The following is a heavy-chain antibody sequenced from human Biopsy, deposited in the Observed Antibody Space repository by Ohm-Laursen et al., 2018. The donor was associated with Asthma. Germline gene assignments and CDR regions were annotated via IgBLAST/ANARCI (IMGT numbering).Heavy chain of an antibody. CDR2: VSYDGGVV. CDR3: AKRRGYSDLTDFDH. V-gene: IGHV3-30*18. Sequence: SLRLSCAASGFTFRSYGIHWVRQAPGKGLEWVAVVSYDGGVVHYADSMKGRFTISRDNAKSTLYLQMNRLRTDDTAVYFCAKRRGYSDLTDFDHWGQGTLVTVSS. D-gene: IGHD3-3*01. CDR1: GFTFRSYG. J-gene: IGHJ4*02.